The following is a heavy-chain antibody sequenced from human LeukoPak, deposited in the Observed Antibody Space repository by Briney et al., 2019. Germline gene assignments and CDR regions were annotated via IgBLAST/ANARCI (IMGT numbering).Heavy chain of an antibody. CDR1: GFIFSNYG. D-gene: IGHD3-22*01. CDR3: AKDSLGLLVAIDAFDI. CDR2: ISGSGGST. Sequence: GGTLRLSCAASGFIFSNYGMSWVRQAPGKGLEWVSAISGSGGSTYYADSVKGRFTISRDNSKNTLYLQMNSLRAEDTAVYYCAKDSLGLLVAIDAFDIWGQGTMVTVSS. J-gene: IGHJ3*02. V-gene: IGHV3-23*01.